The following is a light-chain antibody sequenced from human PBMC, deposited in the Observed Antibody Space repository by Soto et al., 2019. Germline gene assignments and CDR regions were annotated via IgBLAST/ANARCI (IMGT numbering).Light chain of an antibody. Sequence: QSALTQPRSVSGSPGQSVTISCTGTSSDVGGYYYVSWYQQHPGKAPKLMIYDVTKRPSGVPDRFSGSKSGNTASLTISGLQAEDEADYYCCSYAGRYTFVCGNGTKLTVL. CDR2: DVT. CDR1: SSDVGGYYY. CDR3: CSYAGRYTFV. J-gene: IGLJ1*01. V-gene: IGLV2-11*01.